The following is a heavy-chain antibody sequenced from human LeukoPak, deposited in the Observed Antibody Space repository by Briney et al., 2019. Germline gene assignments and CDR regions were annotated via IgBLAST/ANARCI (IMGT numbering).Heavy chain of an antibody. D-gene: IGHD5-12*01. CDR1: GGSISSSSYS. CDR3: ARQTWIYYFDY. J-gene: IGHJ4*02. Sequence: SETLSLTCTVSGGSISSSSYSWGWIRQPPGKGLEWIGSIYYSGSTYYNPSLKSRVTISVDTSKNQFSLKLSSVTAADTAVYYCARQTWIYYFDYWGQGTLVTVSS. CDR2: IYYSGST. V-gene: IGHV4-39*01.